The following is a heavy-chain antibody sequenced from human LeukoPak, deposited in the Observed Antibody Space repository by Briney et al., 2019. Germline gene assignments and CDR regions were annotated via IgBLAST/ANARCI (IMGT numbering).Heavy chain of an antibody. V-gene: IGHV4-39*02. Sequence: PSETLSLTCTVPGGSISSSTYYWGWVRQPPGKGLEWIGSVSYSGTTYYNTSLRSRVTISIDTSRNQFSLKVTSVTAADTAVYYCARETPAVRNNCFDPWGQGTLVTVSS. CDR3: ARETPAVRNNCFDP. CDR1: GGSISSSTYY. J-gene: IGHJ5*02. D-gene: IGHD2-2*01. CDR2: VSYSGTT.